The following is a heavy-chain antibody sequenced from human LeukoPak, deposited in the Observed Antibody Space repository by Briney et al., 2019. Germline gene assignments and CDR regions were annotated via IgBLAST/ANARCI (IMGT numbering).Heavy chain of an antibody. CDR3: ARDMRPHGESGYGFDY. CDR1: NGSISSDY. V-gene: IGHV4-59*01. D-gene: IGHD5-12*01. J-gene: IGHJ4*02. CDR2: VYYTEYT. Sequence: SETLSLTCSVSNGSISSDYWSWIRQPPGKGLEWIGNVYYTEYTNYNPSFKSRVTISQDTSKNQFSLELSSLTAADTAIYYCARDMRPHGESGYGFDYWGQGIRVTVSS.